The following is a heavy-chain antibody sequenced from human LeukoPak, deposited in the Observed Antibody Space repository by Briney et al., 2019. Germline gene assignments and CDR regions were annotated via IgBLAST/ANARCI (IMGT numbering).Heavy chain of an antibody. Sequence: GGSLRLSCAASGFTFSSYSMNWVRQAPGKGLEWVSSISSSSSYIYYADSVKGRFTISRDNAKNSLYLQMNSLRAEDTAVYYCARDRSYYGSGSYCGRWGQGTLVTVSS. D-gene: IGHD3-10*01. CDR2: ISSSSSYI. V-gene: IGHV3-21*01. CDR3: ARDRSYYGSGSYCGR. CDR1: GFTFSSYS. J-gene: IGHJ4*02.